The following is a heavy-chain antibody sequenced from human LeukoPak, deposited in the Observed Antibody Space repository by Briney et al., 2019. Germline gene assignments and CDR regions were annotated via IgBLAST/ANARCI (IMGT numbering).Heavy chain of an antibody. CDR2: IYYSGST. V-gene: IGHV4-59*08. J-gene: IGHJ4*02. CDR3: ARHEAHYYDSSGYGIIDY. Sequence: SETLSLTCTVSGGSISSYYWSWLRQPPGKGLEWIGYIYYSGSTNYNPSLKSRVTISVDPSKTQFSLKLSSVTAADTAVYYCARHEAHYYDSSGYGIIDYWGQGTLVTVSS. CDR1: GGSISSYY. D-gene: IGHD3-22*01.